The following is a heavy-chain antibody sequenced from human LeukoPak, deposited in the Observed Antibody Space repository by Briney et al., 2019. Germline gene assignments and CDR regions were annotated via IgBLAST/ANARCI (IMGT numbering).Heavy chain of an antibody. CDR1: GFTFSNYA. CDR2: ISYDGGTK. J-gene: IGHJ4*02. Sequence: PGTSLRLSCIASGFTFSNYAMHWVRQAPGKGLEWVAVISYDGGTKYYADSVKGRFSISRDNSKNTLYLQMNSLRAEDTAVYYCARDRVGATDYFDYWGQGTLVTVSS. CDR3: ARDRVGATDYFDY. V-gene: IGHV3-30-3*01. D-gene: IGHD1-26*01.